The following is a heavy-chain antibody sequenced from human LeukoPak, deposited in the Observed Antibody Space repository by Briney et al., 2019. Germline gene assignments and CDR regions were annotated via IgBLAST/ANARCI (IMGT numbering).Heavy chain of an antibody. CDR2: INPSRAT. J-gene: IGHJ4*02. D-gene: IGHD4-17*01. CDR3: AGSRHYEAHFDF. CDR1: GASFSGYY. Sequence: SETLSLTCAVYGASFSGYYWSWIRQPPGKGLEWVGEINPSRATNYNPSLKSRVTISLNTSKNQFSLKLYSVTVADTAVYYCAGSRHYEAHFDFWGQGTPVTVSS. V-gene: IGHV4-34*01.